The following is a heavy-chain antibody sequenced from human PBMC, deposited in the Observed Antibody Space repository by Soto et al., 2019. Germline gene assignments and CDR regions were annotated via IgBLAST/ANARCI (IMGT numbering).Heavy chain of an antibody. V-gene: IGHV5-51*01. D-gene: IGHD5-18*01. CDR1: GYSFTSYW. Sequence: GESLKISCKGSGYSFTSYWIGWVRQMPGKGLEWMGIIYPGDSDTRYSPSFQGQVTISADKSISTAYLQWSSLKASDTAMYYCARQRPPWMVTGDNWFDPWGQGTLVTVSS. CDR3: ARQRPPWMVTGDNWFDP. CDR2: IYPGDSDT. J-gene: IGHJ5*02.